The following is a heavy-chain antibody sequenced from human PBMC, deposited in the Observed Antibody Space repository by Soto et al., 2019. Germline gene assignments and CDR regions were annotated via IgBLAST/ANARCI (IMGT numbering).Heavy chain of an antibody. CDR3: AKDLGLATLGAFDI. D-gene: IGHD6-19*01. V-gene: IGHV3-9*01. CDR2: ISWNSGSV. Sequence: EVQLVESGGGLVQPGRSLRLSCAASGFTFDDYAMHWVRQAPGKGLEWVSGISWNSGSVGYADSVKGRFTISRDNAKNSLYLQMNSLRAEDTALYYCAKDLGLATLGAFDIWGQGTMVTVSS. CDR1: GFTFDDYA. J-gene: IGHJ3*02.